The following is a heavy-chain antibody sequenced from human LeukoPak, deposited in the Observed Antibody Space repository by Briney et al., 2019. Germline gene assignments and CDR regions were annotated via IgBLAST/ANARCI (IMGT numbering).Heavy chain of an antibody. J-gene: IGHJ4*02. CDR1: GYTFTGYY. CDR2: INPDSCGT. D-gene: IGHD3-22*01. V-gene: IGHV1-2*03. CDR3: ARVDDRGHYYDSSGPRKLFDY. Sequence: LVASVKVSCKASGYTFTGYYMHWVRQAPGQGLEWMGWINPDSCGTNYAQKFQGRVTMTRATSIRTAYMELSRLRSDDTAVYYCARVDDRGHYYDSSGPRKLFDYWGQGTLVTVSS.